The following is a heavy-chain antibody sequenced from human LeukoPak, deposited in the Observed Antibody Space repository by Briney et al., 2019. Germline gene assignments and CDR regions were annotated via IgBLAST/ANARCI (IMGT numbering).Heavy chain of an antibody. CDR1: GGSISSSSYY. D-gene: IGHD3-22*01. V-gene: IGHV4-39*01. CDR3: ARLGYYDSSGYYWASKDYYYYYMDV. CDR2: IYYSGST. Sequence: SETLSLTCTVFGGSISSSSYYWGWIRQPPGKGLEWIGSIYYSGSTYYNPSLKSRVTISVDTSKNQFSLKLSSVTAADTAVYYCARLGYYDSSGYYWASKDYYYYYMDVWGKGTTVTVSS. J-gene: IGHJ6*03.